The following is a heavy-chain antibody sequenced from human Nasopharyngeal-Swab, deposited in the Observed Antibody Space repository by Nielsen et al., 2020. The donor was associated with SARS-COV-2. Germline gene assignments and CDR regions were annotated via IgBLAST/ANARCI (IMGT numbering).Heavy chain of an antibody. J-gene: IGHJ5*02. Sequence: SETLSLTCTVSGCSISSYYWSWIRQPPGKGLEWIGYIYYSGSTNYNPSLKSRVTISVDTSKNQFSLKLSSVTAADTAVYYCARHPGYCSGGSCYSRWFDPWGQGTLVTVSS. CDR1: GCSISSYY. CDR3: ARHPGYCSGGSCYSRWFDP. V-gene: IGHV4-59*08. D-gene: IGHD2-15*01. CDR2: IYYSGST.